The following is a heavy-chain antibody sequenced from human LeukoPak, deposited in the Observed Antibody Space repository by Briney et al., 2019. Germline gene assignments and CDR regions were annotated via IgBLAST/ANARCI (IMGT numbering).Heavy chain of an antibody. CDR1: GFTFSSYG. Sequence: GGSLRLSCAASGFTFSSYGMSWVRQAPGKGLEWVSAISGSGGSTYYADSVKGRFTISRDNSKNTLYLQMNSLRAEDTAVYYCAKIPITMVRGVNYYYYMDVWGKGTTVTISS. D-gene: IGHD3-10*01. CDR3: AKIPITMVRGVNYYYYMDV. CDR2: ISGSGGST. V-gene: IGHV3-23*01. J-gene: IGHJ6*03.